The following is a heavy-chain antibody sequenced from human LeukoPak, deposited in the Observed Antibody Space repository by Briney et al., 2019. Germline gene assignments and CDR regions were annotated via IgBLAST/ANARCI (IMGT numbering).Heavy chain of an antibody. CDR3: ARDLGSSSSWFY. CDR2: ISSSSSYI. J-gene: IGHJ4*02. Sequence: GGSLRLSCAASGFTFSSYSMNWVRQAPGKGLEWVSSISSSSSYIYYADSVKGRFTISRDNAKNSLYLQMNSLRAEDTAVYYCARDLGSSSSWFYWGQGTLVTVSS. CDR1: GFTFSSYS. V-gene: IGHV3-21*01. D-gene: IGHD6-13*01.